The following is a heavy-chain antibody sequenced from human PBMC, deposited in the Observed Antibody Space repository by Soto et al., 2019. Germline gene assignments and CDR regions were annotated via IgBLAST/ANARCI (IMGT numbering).Heavy chain of an antibody. CDR3: ARGPEYSSSWFRAPSYYYGMDV. J-gene: IGHJ6*02. V-gene: IGHV1-18*01. CDR1: GYTFTSYG. CDR2: ISAYNGNT. D-gene: IGHD6-13*01. Sequence: ASVKVSCKASGYTFTSYGISWVRQAPGQGLEWMGWISAYNGNTNYAQKLQGRVTMTTDTSTSTDYMELRSLRSDDTAVYYCARGPEYSSSWFRAPSYYYGMDVWGQGTTVTVSS.